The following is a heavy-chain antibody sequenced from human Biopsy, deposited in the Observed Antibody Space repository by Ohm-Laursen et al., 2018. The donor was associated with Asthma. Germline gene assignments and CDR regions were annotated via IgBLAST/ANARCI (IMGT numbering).Heavy chain of an antibody. Sequence: SLRFSCSASGLTFGDYWMSWVRQVPGKGLEWVANIKHDGTEKNHVDSLKGRFTISRDNAKNSLYLQMNSLRAEDTAVYYCARTFHFWSPYHAEHYQLWGQGTLVTVSS. J-gene: IGHJ1*01. V-gene: IGHV3-7*01. CDR2: IKHDGTEK. D-gene: IGHD3-3*02. CDR3: ARTFHFWSPYHAEHYQL. CDR1: GLTFGDYW.